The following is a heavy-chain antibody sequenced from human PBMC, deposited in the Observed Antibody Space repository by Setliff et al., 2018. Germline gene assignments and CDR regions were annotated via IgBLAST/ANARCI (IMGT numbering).Heavy chain of an antibody. CDR2: IYTSWSS. Sequence: SETLSLTCTVSGGSISSAPYDWSWIRQPAGKGPEWIGHIYTSWSSNYNPSLKSRVTILLDTSKNQFSLTLTSVTAADTAVYYCARMTGFQYIDVWGKGTTVTVSS. CDR3: ARMTGFQYIDV. CDR1: GGSISSAPYD. V-gene: IGHV4-61*09. D-gene: IGHD3-3*01. J-gene: IGHJ6*03.